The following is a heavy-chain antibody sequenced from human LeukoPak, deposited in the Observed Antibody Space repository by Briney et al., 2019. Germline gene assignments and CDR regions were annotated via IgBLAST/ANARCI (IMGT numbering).Heavy chain of an antibody. CDR1: GGTFSSYA. J-gene: IGHJ6*03. D-gene: IGHD1-1*01. CDR3: ATGVQLERRARSHYYYYMDV. V-gene: IGHV1-69*13. CDR2: IIPIFGTA. Sequence: SVKVSCKASGGTFSSYAISWVRQAPGQGLEWMGGIIPIFGTANYAQKFQGRVTITADESTSTAYMELSSLRSEDTAVYHCATGVQLERRARSHYYYYMDVWGKGTTVTVSS.